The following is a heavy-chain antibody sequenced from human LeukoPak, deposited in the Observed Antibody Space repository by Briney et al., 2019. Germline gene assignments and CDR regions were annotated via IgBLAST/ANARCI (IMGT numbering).Heavy chain of an antibody. Sequence: SETLSLTCTVSGSSIGSGSYWAWIRQLPGKRLEWIRNIYHSGTAYYNPSLKSRVTISVDKSKNQFSLQLTSVTAADTAVYFCARDYADHGTSIDYWGQGTLVTVSS. D-gene: IGHD1-1*01. CDR3: ARDYADHGTSIDY. CDR1: GSSIGSGSY. V-gene: IGHV4-38-2*02. CDR2: IYHSGTA. J-gene: IGHJ4*02.